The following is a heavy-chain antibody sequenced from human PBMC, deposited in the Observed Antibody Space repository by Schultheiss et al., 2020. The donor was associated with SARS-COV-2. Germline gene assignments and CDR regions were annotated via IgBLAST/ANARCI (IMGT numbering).Heavy chain of an antibody. CDR2: IYYSGST. CDR1: GASFSSYY. J-gene: IGHJ4*02. CDR3: ARGGIVATRPLFDY. D-gene: IGHD5-12*01. V-gene: IGHV4-59*12. Sequence: SETLSLTCAVYGASFSSYYWSWIRQPPGKGLEWIGYIYYSGSTNYNPSLKSRVTISVDTSKNQFSLKLSSVTAADTAVYYCARGGIVATRPLFDYWGQGTLVTVSS.